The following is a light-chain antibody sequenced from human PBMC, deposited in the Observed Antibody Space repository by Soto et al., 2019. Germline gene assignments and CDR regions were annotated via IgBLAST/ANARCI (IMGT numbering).Light chain of an antibody. CDR1: QSVSSN. CDR3: QQYNNWRT. J-gene: IGKJ1*01. CDR2: DAS. V-gene: IGKV3-15*01. Sequence: EIVMTQSPATLSVSPGERATLSCRASQSVSSNLAWYQQKPGQAPRLLIYDASTRDTGIPARISGSGSGTEFTLTISSLQSEDFAVYYCQQYNNWRTFGQGTKVEIK.